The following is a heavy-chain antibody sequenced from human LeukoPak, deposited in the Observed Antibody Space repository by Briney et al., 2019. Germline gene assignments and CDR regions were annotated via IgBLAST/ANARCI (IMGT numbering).Heavy chain of an antibody. CDR1: GYTFTSYG. J-gene: IGHJ5*02. V-gene: IGHV1-18*01. CDR2: ISAYNGNT. D-gene: IGHD3-3*01. Sequence: ASVTVSCKASGYTFTSYGISWVRQAPGQGLEWMGWISAYNGNTNYAQKLQGRVTMTRDTSISTAYMELSRLRSDDTAVYYCARWGSYDFWSGYYGWFDPWGQGTLVTVSS. CDR3: ARWGSYDFWSGYYGWFDP.